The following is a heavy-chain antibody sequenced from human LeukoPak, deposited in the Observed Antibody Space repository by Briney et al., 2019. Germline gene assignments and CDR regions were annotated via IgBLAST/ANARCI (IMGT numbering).Heavy chain of an antibody. V-gene: IGHV3-30*04. CDR1: GFTFNSYA. CDR2: ISNDGSKK. D-gene: IGHD4-17*01. Sequence: GGSLRLSCAASGFTFNSYAMHWVRQPPGKGLEWVAVISNDGSKKYYADSVKGRFTISRDNSKNTLYLQMNSLRGEDTAVYYCARGSKSYGDYIRSRIHYFDYWGQGTLVTVSS. CDR3: ARGSKSYGDYIRSRIHYFDY. J-gene: IGHJ4*02.